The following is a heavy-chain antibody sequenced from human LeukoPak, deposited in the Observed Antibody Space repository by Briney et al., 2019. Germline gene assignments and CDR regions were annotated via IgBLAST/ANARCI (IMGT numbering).Heavy chain of an antibody. Sequence: PGGSLRLSCAASGFTFRNKAMTWVRQAPGKGLKWVAAISGDGVYIYYADSVRGRFTISRDNSRTALYLQMNYLTDEDTALYYCAKNLGQGAAYDSWGQGTLVTVSS. CDR2: ISGDGVYI. V-gene: IGHV3-23*01. CDR1: GFTFRNKA. D-gene: IGHD6-13*01. CDR3: AKNLGQGAAYDS. J-gene: IGHJ4*02.